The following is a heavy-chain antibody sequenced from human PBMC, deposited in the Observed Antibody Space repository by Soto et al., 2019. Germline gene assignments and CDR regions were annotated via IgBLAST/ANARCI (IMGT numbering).Heavy chain of an antibody. J-gene: IGHJ4*02. CDR2: ISSSTFSI. D-gene: IGHD3-22*01. Sequence: PVGSLRLSCAASGFTFSSYGMTWVRQAPGKGLEWISYISSSTFSIYYADSVKGRFSVSRDNAKNSLFLQMNSLRDDDTAVYYCARARRGSAVIGHFDYWGQGTLVTVSS. CDR1: GFTFSSYG. CDR3: ARARRGSAVIGHFDY. V-gene: IGHV3-48*02.